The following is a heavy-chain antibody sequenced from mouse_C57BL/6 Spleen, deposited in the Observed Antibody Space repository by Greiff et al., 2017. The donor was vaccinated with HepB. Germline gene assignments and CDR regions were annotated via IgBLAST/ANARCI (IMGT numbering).Heavy chain of an antibody. D-gene: IGHD1-1*01. Sequence: QVQLKQSGAELVKPGASVKLSCKASGYTFTSYWMQWVKQRPGQGLEWIGEIDPSDSYTNYNQKFKGKATLTVDTSSSTAYMQLSSLTSEDSAVYYCARGQPPLTTVAGYFDYWGQGTTLTVSS. CDR3: ARGQPPLTTVAGYFDY. J-gene: IGHJ2*01. V-gene: IGHV1-50*01. CDR2: IDPSDSYT. CDR1: GYTFTSYW.